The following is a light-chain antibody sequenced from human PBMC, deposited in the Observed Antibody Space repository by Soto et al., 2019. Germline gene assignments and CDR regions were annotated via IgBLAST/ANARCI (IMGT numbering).Light chain of an antibody. CDR3: QPAYSFPIT. J-gene: IGKJ5*01. Sequence: DIQMTQSPSSVSASVGDRVTITCRASQGISSWLAWYQQKPGKAPKLLIYAASSLQSGVPSRFSGSGSGTDFPLTIRRPQPEDFATYHCQPAYSFPITFGQGTRLEIK. V-gene: IGKV1-12*01. CDR2: AAS. CDR1: QGISSW.